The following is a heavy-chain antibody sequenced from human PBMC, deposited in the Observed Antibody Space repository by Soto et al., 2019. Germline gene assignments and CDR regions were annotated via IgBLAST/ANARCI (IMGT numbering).Heavy chain of an antibody. CDR3: ARDSPRLGDGTNWFDP. J-gene: IGHJ5*02. D-gene: IGHD2-8*01. Sequence: QVQLVQSGAEVKKPGASVKVSCKASGYTFTSYGISWVRQAPGQGLEWMGWISAYNGNTNYAQKLQGRVTMTTDTSTITDYMELRSLRSDDTAVYYCARDSPRLGDGTNWFDPWGQGTLVTVSS. CDR2: ISAYNGNT. CDR1: GYTFTSYG. V-gene: IGHV1-18*01.